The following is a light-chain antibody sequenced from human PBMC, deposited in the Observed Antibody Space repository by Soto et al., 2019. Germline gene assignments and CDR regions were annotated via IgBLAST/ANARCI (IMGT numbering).Light chain of an antibody. CDR2: DVS. J-gene: IGLJ2*01. CDR1: SNDVGGYNY. Sequence: QSALTQPASVSGSPGQSITISCTGTSNDVGGYNYVSWYQQHPGKAPRLLLFDVSRRPSGISNRFSGSKSGNTASLTISGLQTDDEADYYCSSYRSSSTTVLFGGGTKLTVL. V-gene: IGLV2-14*03. CDR3: SSYRSSSTTVL.